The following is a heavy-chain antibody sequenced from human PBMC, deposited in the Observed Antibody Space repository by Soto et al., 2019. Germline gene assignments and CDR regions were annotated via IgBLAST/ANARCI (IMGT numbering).Heavy chain of an antibody. CDR3: ARTLFP. J-gene: IGHJ5*02. CDR1: GGSISSGGYY. Sequence: QVQLQESGPGLVKPSQTLSLTCTVSGGSISSGGYYWSWIRQHPGKGLEWIGYIYYSGSTYYNPSLNIRATITLHTYKNHFSLQQCSVTAADTAVYYCARTLFPWGQGTLVTVSS. V-gene: IGHV4-31*03. CDR2: IYYSGST.